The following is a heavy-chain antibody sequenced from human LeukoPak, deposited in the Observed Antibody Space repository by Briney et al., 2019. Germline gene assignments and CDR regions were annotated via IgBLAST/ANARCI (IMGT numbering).Heavy chain of an antibody. Sequence: SETLSLTCTVSGGSISSYYWSWIRQPPGKGLEWIGYIYYSGSTNYNPSLKSRVTISVDTSKNQFSLKLSSVTAADTAVYYCASYSSSKLPAEYFQHWGQGTLVTVSS. CDR1: GGSISSYY. J-gene: IGHJ1*01. V-gene: IGHV4-59*08. CDR3: ASYSSSKLPAEYFQH. D-gene: IGHD6-13*01. CDR2: IYYSGST.